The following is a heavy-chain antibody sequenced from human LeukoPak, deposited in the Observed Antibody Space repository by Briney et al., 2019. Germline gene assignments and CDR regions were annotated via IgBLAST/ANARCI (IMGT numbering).Heavy chain of an antibody. J-gene: IGHJ4*02. Sequence: ASVKVSCKASGYTFTSYDINWVRQATGQGLEWMGWMNPNSGNTGYAQKFQGRVTMTRNTSISTAYTELSSLRSEDTAVYYCARGPLWGAVTGTDYWGQGTLVTVSS. V-gene: IGHV1-8*01. CDR1: GYTFTSYD. CDR2: MNPNSGNT. CDR3: ARGPLWGAVTGTDY. D-gene: IGHD6-19*01.